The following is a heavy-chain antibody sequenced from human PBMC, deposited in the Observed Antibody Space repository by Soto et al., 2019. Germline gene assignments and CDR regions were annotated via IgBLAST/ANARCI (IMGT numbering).Heavy chain of an antibody. CDR3: AKGGEGSCSQTSCLYFSDS. J-gene: IGHJ4*02. V-gene: IGHV4-59*02. D-gene: IGHD2-15*01. Sequence: PSETLSLTCSFSGDSVTSHYLTWIRQSPEKGLEWIGYMHYTGFSHYNPSLKSRLTISVDRSKNQFTLQLTSVTVADTAVYYCAKGGEGSCSQTSCLYFSDSWGQGTLVTVSS. CDR2: MHYTGFS. CDR1: GDSVTSHY.